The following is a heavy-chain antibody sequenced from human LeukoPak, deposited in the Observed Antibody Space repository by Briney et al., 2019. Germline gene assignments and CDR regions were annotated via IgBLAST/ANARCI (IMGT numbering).Heavy chain of an antibody. V-gene: IGHV1-69*13. D-gene: IGHD6-19*01. Sequence: SVKVSCKASGGTFISNTISWVRQAPGQGLECMGGIIPIFGTANYAQKFQGRVTITADESTSTVFMELSSLRSEDTAVYYCARGGEGPRLAGSFWGQGTLVTVSS. CDR1: GGTFISNT. CDR3: ARGGEGPRLAGSF. J-gene: IGHJ4*02. CDR2: IIPIFGTA.